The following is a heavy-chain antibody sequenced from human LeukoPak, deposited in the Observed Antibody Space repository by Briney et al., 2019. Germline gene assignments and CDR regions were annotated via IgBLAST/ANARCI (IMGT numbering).Heavy chain of an antibody. Sequence: GRSLRLSCAASGFTFSIYGMHWVRQAPGKGLEWVAIIWYDGSNKYYADSVKGRFTIARDNSKNALYLQMHGLAAEDTAVYYCAAIRIGYWGQGALVTVSS. D-gene: IGHD2-2*01. CDR3: AAIRIGY. CDR2: IWYDGSNK. CDR1: GFTFSIYG. J-gene: IGHJ4*02. V-gene: IGHV3-33*01.